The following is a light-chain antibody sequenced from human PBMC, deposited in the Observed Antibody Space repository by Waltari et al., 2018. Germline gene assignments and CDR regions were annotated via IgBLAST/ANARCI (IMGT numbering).Light chain of an antibody. V-gene: IGKV3-11*01. CDR1: QSVGRF. Sequence: EIVLAQSPATLSFSPGERATLSCRASQSVGRFLAWYQRKPGQAPRLLIYDASDRATGTPARFSGSGSGTDFTLTICSLEPEDFAVYYCQHRGNWPLLAFGQGTRLEIK. CDR3: QHRGNWPLLA. J-gene: IGKJ5*01. CDR2: DAS.